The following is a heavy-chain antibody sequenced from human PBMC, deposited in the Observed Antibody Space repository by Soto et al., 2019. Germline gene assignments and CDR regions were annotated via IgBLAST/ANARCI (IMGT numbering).Heavy chain of an antibody. CDR2: ISGSGGST. V-gene: IGHV3-23*01. CDR1: GFTFSSYA. D-gene: IGHD6-13*01. J-gene: IGHJ6*02. Sequence: GGSLRLSCAASGFTFSSYAMSWVRQAPGKGLEWVSAISGSGGSTYYADSVKGRFTISRDNSKNTLYLQMNSLRAEDTAVCYCAKDKSSSWYPKYYYYYYGMDVWGQGTTVTVSS. CDR3: AKDKSSSWYPKYYYYYYGMDV.